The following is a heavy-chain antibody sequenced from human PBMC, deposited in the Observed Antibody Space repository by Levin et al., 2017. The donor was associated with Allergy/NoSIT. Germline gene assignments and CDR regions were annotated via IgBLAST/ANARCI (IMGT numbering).Heavy chain of an antibody. J-gene: IGHJ4*02. V-gene: IGHV3-48*01. D-gene: IGHD4/OR15-4a*01. CDR2: ISSSTFTI. CDR3: ARGRLATEGATTYFDH. Sequence: GGSLRLSCAASGFTFSSYSMNWVRQAPGKGLEWVSFISSSTFTIYYADSVKGRFTISRDNAKNSLFLQMDSLRAEDTAVYYCARGRLATEGATTYFDHWGQGTQVTVSS. CDR1: GFTFSSYS.